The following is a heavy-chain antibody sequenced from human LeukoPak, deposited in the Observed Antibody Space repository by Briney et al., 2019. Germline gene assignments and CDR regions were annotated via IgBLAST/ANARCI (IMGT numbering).Heavy chain of an antibody. CDR2: LFDSGRT. D-gene: IGHD5-18*01. CDR3: TTIRRGDIFGYFDF. V-gene: IGHV4-59*11. Sequence: SETLSLTCTVSGGSMTTHQWNWIRQTPGKGLEWIGYLFDSGRTKVNPSLTSRVTLSTDTSKNQLSLRLSSVTAADTAVYYCTTIRRGDIFGYFDFWGQGILVTVSS. J-gene: IGHJ4*02. CDR1: GGSMTTHQ.